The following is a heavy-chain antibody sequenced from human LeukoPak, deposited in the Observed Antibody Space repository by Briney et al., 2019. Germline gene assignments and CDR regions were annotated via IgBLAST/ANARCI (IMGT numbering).Heavy chain of an antibody. Sequence: GGSLRLSCAASGFTFSSHWMSWVRQAPGKGLEWVANIKQDGSENYYVGSVKGRFTISRDNAKNSLYLQMNSLRAEDTAVYYCAKDRTRYDYWGQGTLVTVSS. V-gene: IGHV3-7*01. CDR3: AKDRTRYDY. CDR2: IKQDGSEN. J-gene: IGHJ4*02. CDR1: GFTFSSHW. D-gene: IGHD3/OR15-3a*01.